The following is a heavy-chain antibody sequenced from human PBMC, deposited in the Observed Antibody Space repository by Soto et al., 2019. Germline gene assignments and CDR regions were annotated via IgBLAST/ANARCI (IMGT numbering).Heavy chain of an antibody. V-gene: IGHV3-48*01. CDR1: GFTFSSYS. CDR3: ARDNIVVVVAATTDTFDY. D-gene: IGHD2-15*01. Sequence: PGGSLRLSXAASGFTFSSYSMNWVRQAPGKGLEWVSYISSSSSTIYYADSVKGRFTISRDNAKNSLYLQMNSLRAEDTAVYYCARDNIVVVVAATTDTFDYWGQGTLVTVSS. CDR2: ISSSSSTI. J-gene: IGHJ4*02.